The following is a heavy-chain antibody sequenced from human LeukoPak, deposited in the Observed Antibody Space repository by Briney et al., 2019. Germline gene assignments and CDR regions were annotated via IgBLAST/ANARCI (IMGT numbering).Heavy chain of an antibody. CDR3: ARDLDSSGYYFDY. V-gene: IGHV4-34*01. D-gene: IGHD3-22*01. Sequence: PSETLSLTCAVYGGSFSGYYWSWIRQPPGKGLEWIGEINHSGNTNYNPSLNSRVTISVDTSKNQFSLKLSSVTAADTAVYYCARDLDSSGYYFDYWGQGTLVTVSS. CDR2: INHSGNT. J-gene: IGHJ4*02. CDR1: GGSFSGYY.